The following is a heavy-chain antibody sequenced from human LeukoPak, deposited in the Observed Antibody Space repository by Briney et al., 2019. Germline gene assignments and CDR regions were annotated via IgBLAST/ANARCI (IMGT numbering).Heavy chain of an antibody. V-gene: IGHV4-61*01. CDR1: GGSVSSGSYY. D-gene: IGHD3-22*01. Sequence: PSETLSLTCAVSGGSVSSGSYYWSWIRQPPGKGLEWIGYIYYSGSTNYNPSLKSRVTISVDTSKNQFSLKLSSVTAADTAVYYCARRVKYYYDSSGRSSYWYFDLWGRGTLVTVSS. CDR2: IYYSGST. CDR3: ARRVKYYYDSSGRSSYWYFDL. J-gene: IGHJ2*01.